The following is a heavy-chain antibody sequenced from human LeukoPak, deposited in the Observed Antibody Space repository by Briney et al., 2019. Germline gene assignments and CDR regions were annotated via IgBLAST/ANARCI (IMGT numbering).Heavy chain of an antibody. V-gene: IGHV1-46*01. CDR1: GYTFTSYY. CDR3: ARIQISYSSSPSEPPYYFDY. D-gene: IGHD6-6*01. J-gene: IGHJ4*02. CDR2: INPSGGST. Sequence: GASVKVSCKASGYTFTSYYMHWVRQAPGQGLEWMGIINPSGGSTSYAQKFQGRVTMTRDTSTSTVYMELSSLRSEDTAVYYCARIQISYSSSPSEPPYYFDYWGQGTLVTVSS.